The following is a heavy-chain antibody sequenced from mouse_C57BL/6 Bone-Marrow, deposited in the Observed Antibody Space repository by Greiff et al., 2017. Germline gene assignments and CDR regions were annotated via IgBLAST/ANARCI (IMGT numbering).Heavy chain of an antibody. CDR3: ARHDYNAMDY. V-gene: IGHV1-42*01. Sequence: EVKLEESGPELVKPGASVKISCTASGYSFTGYYMNWVKQSPEKSLEWIGEINPSTGGTTYNQKFKAKATLTVDKSSSTAYMQLKSLTSEDSAVYYCARHDYNAMDYWGQGTSVTVSS. CDR1: GYSFTGYY. CDR2: INPSTGGT. J-gene: IGHJ4*01.